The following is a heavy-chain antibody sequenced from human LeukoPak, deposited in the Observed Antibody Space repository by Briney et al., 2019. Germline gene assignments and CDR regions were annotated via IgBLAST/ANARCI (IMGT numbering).Heavy chain of an antibody. CDR2: IYYTGNT. Sequence: PSETLSLTCTVSGGSLSSSFWSWIRQPPGKGLEWIGYIYYTGNTNYNPSLKSRVTISVDTSKNQFSLEMTSVTAADTAVYYCARDRSSRRGHWFDPWGQGTLVTVSS. CDR3: ARDRSSRRGHWFDP. J-gene: IGHJ5*02. D-gene: IGHD3-10*01. V-gene: IGHV4-59*01. CDR1: GGSLSSSF.